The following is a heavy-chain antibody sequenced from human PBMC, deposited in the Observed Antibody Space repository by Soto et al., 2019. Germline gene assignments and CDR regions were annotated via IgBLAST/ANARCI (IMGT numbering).Heavy chain of an antibody. CDR2: IYYSGSS. Sequence: SETPSLTCTVSGGSISSSSYYWGWIRQPPGKGLEWIGSIYYSGSSYYNPSLKSRVTISVDTSKNQFSLKLSSVTAADTAVYYCARLYGYYYFDYWGQGTLVTVSS. V-gene: IGHV4-39*01. J-gene: IGHJ4*02. D-gene: IGHD2-21*01. CDR3: ARLYGYYYFDY. CDR1: GGSISSSSYY.